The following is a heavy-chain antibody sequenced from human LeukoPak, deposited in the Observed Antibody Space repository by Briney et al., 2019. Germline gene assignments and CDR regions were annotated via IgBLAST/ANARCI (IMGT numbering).Heavy chain of an antibody. Sequence: RPGRSLRLSCAASGFTFSNYGMHWVRQAPGKGLEWVVVISHDGSNNNYADSVKGRFTISRDNSKNTLYLQMNSLRPEDTAVYYCAKVRVGTAHFDYWGQGTLVTVSS. V-gene: IGHV3-30*18. CDR1: GFTFSNYG. CDR2: ISHDGSNN. CDR3: AKVRVGTAHFDY. D-gene: IGHD2-15*01. J-gene: IGHJ4*02.